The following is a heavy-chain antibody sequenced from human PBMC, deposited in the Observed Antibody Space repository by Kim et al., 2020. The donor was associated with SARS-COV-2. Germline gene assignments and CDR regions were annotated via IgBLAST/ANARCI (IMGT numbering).Heavy chain of an antibody. V-gene: IGHV3-43*01. Sequence: GGSLRLSCAASGFTFDDYSMHWVRQAPGKGLEWVSLINWDGTITYYADSVKGRFTISRDNGKNSLYLQMNSLRIDDTALYYCAKCVTTGYTYGDYYFGMDVWGQGTTVTVSS. CDR1: GFTFDDYS. D-gene: IGHD3-9*01. J-gene: IGHJ6*02. CDR2: INWDGTIT. CDR3: AKCVTTGYTYGDYYFGMDV.